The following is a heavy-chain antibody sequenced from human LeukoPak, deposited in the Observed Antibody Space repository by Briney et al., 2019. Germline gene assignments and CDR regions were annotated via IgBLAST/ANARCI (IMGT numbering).Heavy chain of an antibody. J-gene: IGHJ5*02. D-gene: IGHD4-17*01. V-gene: IGHV3-30*18. Sequence: GGSLRLSCATSGFTFNSFGMHWARQAPGKGLEWVAFISYDGSNKYYAGSVKGRFTISRDNSKNTLYLQMNSLRAEDTAVYYCAKDPRTTVTTGWFDPWGQGTLVTVSS. CDR2: ISYDGSNK. CDR3: AKDPRTTVTTGWFDP. CDR1: GFTFNSFG.